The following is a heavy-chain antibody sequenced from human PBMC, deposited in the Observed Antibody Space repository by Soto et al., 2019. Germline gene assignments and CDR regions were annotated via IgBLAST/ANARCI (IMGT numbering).Heavy chain of an antibody. CDR3: ARHVDIVATITATDY. D-gene: IGHD5-12*01. J-gene: IGHJ4*02. CDR1: GYTFTGYY. V-gene: IGHV1-2*02. Sequence: GASVKVSCKASGYTFTGYYMHWVRQAPGQGLEWMGWINPNSGGTNYAQKFQGRVTMTRDTSISTAYLQWSSLKASDTAMCYCARHVDIVATITATDYWGQGTLVTVSS. CDR2: INPNSGGT.